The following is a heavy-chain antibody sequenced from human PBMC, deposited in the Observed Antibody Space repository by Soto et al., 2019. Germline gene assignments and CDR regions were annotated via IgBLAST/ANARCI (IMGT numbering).Heavy chain of an antibody. CDR1: GYTFTSYY. V-gene: IGHV1-46*01. D-gene: IGHD3-10*01. Sequence: GASVKVSCKASGYTFTSYYMHWVRQAPGQGLEWMGIINPSGGNTNYAQKLQGRVTMTTDTSTSTAYMDLRSLRSDDTAVYYCARDLGNSYGFFDSWGQGTLVTVSS. CDR2: INPSGGNT. J-gene: IGHJ4*02. CDR3: ARDLGNSYGFFDS.